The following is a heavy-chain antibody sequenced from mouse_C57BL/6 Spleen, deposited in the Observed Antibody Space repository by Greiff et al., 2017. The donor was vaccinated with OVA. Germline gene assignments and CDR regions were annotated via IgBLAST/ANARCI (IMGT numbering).Heavy chain of an antibody. D-gene: IGHD1-1*01. CDR1: GYAFSSSW. V-gene: IGHV1-82*01. CDR2: IYPGDGDT. CDR3: ASGSSWGYYFDY. Sequence: QVQLQQSGPELVKPGASVKISCKASGYAFSSSWMNWVKQRPGKGLEWIGRIYPGDGDTNYNGKFKGKATLTADKSSSTAYMQLSSLTSEDSAVYFCASGSSWGYYFDYWGQGTTLTVAS. J-gene: IGHJ2*01.